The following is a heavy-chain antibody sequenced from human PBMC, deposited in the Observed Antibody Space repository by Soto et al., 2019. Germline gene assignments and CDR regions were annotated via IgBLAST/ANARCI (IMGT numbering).Heavy chain of an antibody. CDR1: GGSISSGNYY. CDR3: ARDRNDLSTGYSAIGGFDP. CDR2: IYTAGDT. J-gene: IGHJ5*02. Sequence: ETLSLTCTVSGGSISSGNYYWSWIRQPPGKGLEWVSNIYTAGDTYYADSVKGRFTVSRDRATNTVFLQMNSLRGDDSAIYYCARDRNDLSTGYSAIGGFDPWGQGTQVTVS. V-gene: IGHV3-66*01. D-gene: IGHD3-9*01.